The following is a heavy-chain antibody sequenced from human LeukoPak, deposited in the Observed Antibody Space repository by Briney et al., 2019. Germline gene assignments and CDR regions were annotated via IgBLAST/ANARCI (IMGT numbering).Heavy chain of an antibody. Sequence: PSETLSLTCSVSGGSISRSNYFWGWIRQPPGKGLEWIGRIHTSGSTNYNSSLKGRVTISVDTSKNQFSLKLTSVTAADTAVYYCARTTEGGYTYGYFYYYYMDVWGKGTTVTISS. D-gene: IGHD5-18*01. V-gene: IGHV4-61*05. J-gene: IGHJ6*03. CDR1: GGSISRSNYF. CDR3: ARTTEGGYTYGYFYYYYMDV. CDR2: IHTSGST.